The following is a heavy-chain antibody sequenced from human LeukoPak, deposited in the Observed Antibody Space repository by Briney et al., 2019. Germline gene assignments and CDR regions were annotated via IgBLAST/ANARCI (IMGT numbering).Heavy chain of an antibody. J-gene: IGHJ4*02. CDR2: ISSSGSTI. D-gene: IGHD3-10*01. CDR1: GFTFSSYS. Sequence: GGSLRLSCAASGFTFSSYSMNWVRQAPGKGLEWVSYISSSGSTIYYADSVKGRFTISRDNAKNSLYLQMNSLRAEDTAVYYCARDPKLLWFGELSHFDYWGQGTLVTVSS. CDR3: ARDPKLLWFGELSHFDY. V-gene: IGHV3-48*04.